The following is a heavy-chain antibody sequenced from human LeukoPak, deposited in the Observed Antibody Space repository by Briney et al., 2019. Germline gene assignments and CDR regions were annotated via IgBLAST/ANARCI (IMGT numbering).Heavy chain of an antibody. D-gene: IGHD5-24*01. Sequence: PGGSLRLSCAASGFDLNNYNLNWVRQAPGKGLEWVSSITVTTTFIYYADSVKGRFTISRDNAKNSLYLQMNSLRAEDTAVYYCARDHRDGYNLGSWFDPWGQGTLVTVSS. CDR2: ITVTTTFI. CDR3: ARDHRDGYNLGSWFDP. J-gene: IGHJ5*02. CDR1: GFDLNNYN. V-gene: IGHV3-21*01.